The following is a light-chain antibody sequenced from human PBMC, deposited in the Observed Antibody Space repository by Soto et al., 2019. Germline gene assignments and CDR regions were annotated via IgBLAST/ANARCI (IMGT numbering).Light chain of an antibody. CDR2: GAS. Sequence: IVLTQSPGTLSLSPGERDTLSCRASQSVSSSYLAWYQQKPGQAPRLLIYGASSRATGIPDRFSGSGSGTDFTLTISRLEPEDVAVYYCQQYGSSPRTFGQGTKVDIK. CDR3: QQYGSSPRT. CDR1: QSVSSSY. V-gene: IGKV3-20*01. J-gene: IGKJ1*01.